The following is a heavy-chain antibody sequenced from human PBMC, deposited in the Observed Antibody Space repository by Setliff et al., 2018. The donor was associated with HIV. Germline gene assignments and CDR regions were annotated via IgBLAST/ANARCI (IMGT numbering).Heavy chain of an antibody. V-gene: IGHV3-66*01. CDR1: GFTVRSNY. Sequence: LRLSCAASGFTVRSNYMNWVRQAPEKGLEWVSVIYSAGSTYYADSVKGRLTISRDNSKNTVYLQMNSLRAEDTAVYYCARDLSPPNSGIYYALDVWGQGTMVTVSS. J-gene: IGHJ3*01. D-gene: IGHD3-10*01. CDR3: ARDLSPPNSGIYYALDV. CDR2: IYSAGST.